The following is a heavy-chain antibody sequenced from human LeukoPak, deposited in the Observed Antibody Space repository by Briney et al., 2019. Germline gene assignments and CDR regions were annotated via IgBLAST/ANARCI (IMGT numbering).Heavy chain of an antibody. Sequence: GGSQRLSCAASGFTFSSYWMSWVRQAPGKGLEWVSYITRSSSAKFYADSVKGRFTISRDNAENLLYLQMNSLRAEDTAVYYCTRDQEGSDYWGQGTLVTVSS. CDR3: TRDQEGSDY. J-gene: IGHJ4*02. V-gene: IGHV3-48*01. CDR2: ITRSSSAK. CDR1: GFTFSSYW.